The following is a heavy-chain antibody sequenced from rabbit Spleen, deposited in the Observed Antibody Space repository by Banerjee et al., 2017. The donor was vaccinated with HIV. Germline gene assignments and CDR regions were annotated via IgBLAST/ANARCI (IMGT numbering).Heavy chain of an antibody. CDR1: GFSFSSYYV. V-gene: IGHV1S45*01. CDR3: ARFYAGYGDFGYAAM. D-gene: IGHD7-1*01. Sequence: QQQLVESGGGLVQPGGSLTLTCEASGFSFSSYYVCWVRQAPGKGLEWIACIYTDSSGTYYASWAKGRFTISKTSSTTVTLQMTSLTVADTATYFCARFYAGYGDFGYAAMWGPGTLVTVS. J-gene: IGHJ6*01. CDR2: IYTDSSGT.